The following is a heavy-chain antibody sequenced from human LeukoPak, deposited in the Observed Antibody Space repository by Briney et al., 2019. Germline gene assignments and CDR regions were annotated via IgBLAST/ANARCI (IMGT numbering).Heavy chain of an antibody. D-gene: IGHD5-24*01. CDR2: ISGSGGST. Sequence: GGSLRLSCAASGFTFTSYAMSRVRQAPGKGLKWVSAISGSGGSTYYADSVKGRFTISRDNSKSTLFLQMNSLRAEDTAVYYCAKDPRVGSRVATPCHWGQGALVTVSS. CDR3: AKDPRVGSRVATPCH. V-gene: IGHV3-23*01. CDR1: GFTFTSYA. J-gene: IGHJ4*02.